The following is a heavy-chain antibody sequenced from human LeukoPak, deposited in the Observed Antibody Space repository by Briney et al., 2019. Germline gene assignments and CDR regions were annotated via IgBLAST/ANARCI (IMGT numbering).Heavy chain of an antibody. CDR2: ISYDGSNK. D-gene: IGHD2-2*01. V-gene: IGHV3-30*04. CDR1: GFTFSSYA. J-gene: IGHJ6*02. CDR3: ARDLIVVVPAAILYYYYYGMDV. Sequence: PGGSLRLSCAASGFTFSSYAMHWVRQAPGKGLEWVAVISYDGSNKYYADSVKGRFTISRDNSKNTLYLQMNSLRAEDTAVNYCARDLIVVVPAAILYYYYYGMDVWGQGTTVTVSS.